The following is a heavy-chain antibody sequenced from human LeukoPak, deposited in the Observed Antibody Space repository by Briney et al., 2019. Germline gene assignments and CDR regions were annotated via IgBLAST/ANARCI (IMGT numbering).Heavy chain of an antibody. Sequence: AGGSLRLSCAASGFTFSGSAMHWVRQASGKGLEWVGRIRSKANSYATAYAASVKGRFTISRDDSKNTAYLQMNSLKTEDTAVYYCTYGGGSQVVGMPWGYYGMDVWGQGTTVTVSS. D-gene: IGHD2-2*01. J-gene: IGHJ6*02. CDR3: TYGGGSQVVGMPWGYYGMDV. CDR2: IRSKANSYAT. V-gene: IGHV3-73*01. CDR1: GFTFSGSA.